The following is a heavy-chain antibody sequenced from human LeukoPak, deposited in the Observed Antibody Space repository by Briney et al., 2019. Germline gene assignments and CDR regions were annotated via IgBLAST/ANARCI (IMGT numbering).Heavy chain of an antibody. Sequence: SETLSFTCTVSGDSFSSANYYWTWVRQSPGKGLEWIGYVYYDGSTYYHPSLQSRLAISVDTSKNQFSLNLTSVTAADTAVYYCVRGLTGYSYFFDHWGQGALVTVSS. V-gene: IGHV4-30-4*08. D-gene: IGHD1-20*01. CDR1: GDSFSSANYY. CDR2: VYYDGST. J-gene: IGHJ4*02. CDR3: VRGLTGYSYFFDH.